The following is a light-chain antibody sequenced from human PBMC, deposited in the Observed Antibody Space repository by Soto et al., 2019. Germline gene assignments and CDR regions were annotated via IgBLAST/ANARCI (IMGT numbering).Light chain of an antibody. CDR3: SSYTSSYTLPYI. CDR2: EVS. V-gene: IGLV2-14*01. Sequence: QSALTQPPSASGSPGQSVTISCTGTSSDLGASDSVSWYQQHPGKAPKLMIYEVSDRPLGVSNRFSGSKSGNTASLTISGLQAEDEADYYCSSYTSSYTLPYIFGTGTKLTVL. J-gene: IGLJ1*01. CDR1: SSDLGASDS.